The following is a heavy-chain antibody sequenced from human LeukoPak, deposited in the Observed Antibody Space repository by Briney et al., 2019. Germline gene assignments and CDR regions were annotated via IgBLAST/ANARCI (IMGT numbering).Heavy chain of an antibody. D-gene: IGHD3-10*02. CDR3: AALVRGPRSFDP. J-gene: IGHJ5*02. CDR2: INTSGGSA. CDR1: GFTFSNYV. Sequence: GWSLRLSCAASGFTFSNYVMSWVRQAPGKGLESVSCINTSGGSACYADSVKGRFTISRDNSKNTLYLQMNSLRVEDTAVYYCAALVRGPRSFDPWGQGTLLTVSS. V-gene: IGHV3-23*01.